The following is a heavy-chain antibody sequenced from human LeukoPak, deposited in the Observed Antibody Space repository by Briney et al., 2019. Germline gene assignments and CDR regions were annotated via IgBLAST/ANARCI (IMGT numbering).Heavy chain of an antibody. Sequence: PGGSLRLSCAASGFTLSDYYMSWIRQAPGKGLEWVSYISSSSSYTNYADSVKGRFTISRDNAKNSLYLQMNSLRAEDTAVYYCARLVTTVIGAFDIWGQGTMVTVSS. J-gene: IGHJ3*02. D-gene: IGHD4-17*01. CDR1: GFTLSDYY. CDR3: ARLVTTVIGAFDI. CDR2: ISSSSSYT. V-gene: IGHV3-11*06.